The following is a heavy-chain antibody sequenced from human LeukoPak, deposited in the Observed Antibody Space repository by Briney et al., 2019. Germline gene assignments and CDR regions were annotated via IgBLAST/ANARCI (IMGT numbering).Heavy chain of an antibody. D-gene: IGHD6-6*01. Sequence: SETLSLTCTVSGGSISSYYWSWIRQPAGKGLEWIGRIYTSGSTNYNPSLKSRVTMSVDTSKNQFSLKLSSVTAADTAVYYCARDTYSSSSPYFDYWGQEPWSPSPQ. CDR2: IYTSGST. CDR3: ARDTYSSSSPYFDY. V-gene: IGHV4-4*07. J-gene: IGHJ4*01. CDR1: GGSISSYY.